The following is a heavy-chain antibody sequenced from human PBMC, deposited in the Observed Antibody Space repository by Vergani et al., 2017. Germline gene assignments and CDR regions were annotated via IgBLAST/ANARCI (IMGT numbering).Heavy chain of an antibody. Sequence: QVQLVQSGAEVKKPGASVKVSCKASGYTFTSYGISWVRQAPGQGLEWMGLISAYNGNTNYAQKLQGRVTMTTETSKSTAYMELRSQRSYDTAVYDCAREQWLPIDYFAYWGQGTRVTVSS. D-gene: IGHD6-19*01. V-gene: IGHV1-18*01. CDR1: GYTFTSYG. J-gene: IGHJ4*02. CDR2: ISAYNGNT. CDR3: AREQWLPIDYFAY.